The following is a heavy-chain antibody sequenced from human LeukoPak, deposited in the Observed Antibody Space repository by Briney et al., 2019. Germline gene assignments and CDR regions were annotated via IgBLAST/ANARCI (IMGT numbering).Heavy chain of an antibody. CDR1: GGSFGGYY. CDR2: INHSGST. Sequence: TPSETLSLTCAVYGGSFGGYYWSWIRQPPGKGLEWIGEINHSGSTNYNPSLKSRVTISVDTSKNQFSLKLSSVTAADTAVYYCARHSTFFGVVIIKGRVRGPFDYWGQGTLVTVSS. J-gene: IGHJ4*02. D-gene: IGHD3-3*01. CDR3: ARHSTFFGVVIIKGRVRGPFDY. V-gene: IGHV4-34*01.